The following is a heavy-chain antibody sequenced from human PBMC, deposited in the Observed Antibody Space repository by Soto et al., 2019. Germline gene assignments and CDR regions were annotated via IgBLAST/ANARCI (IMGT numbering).Heavy chain of an antibody. CDR3: TTGVYYEILTGYRNFAY. Sequence: EVQLVESGGGLVKSGGSLRLSCGASGFNLSHPWMTWVRQAAGKGLEWVGRIKSKTDGGTADYATPVKGRFTISRDDSKNTVYLQMNSLKSEDTAVYYCTTGVYYEILTGYRNFAYWGQGTLVSVSS. CDR1: GFNLSHPW. J-gene: IGHJ4*02. CDR2: IKSKTDGGTA. V-gene: IGHV3-15*01. D-gene: IGHD3-9*01.